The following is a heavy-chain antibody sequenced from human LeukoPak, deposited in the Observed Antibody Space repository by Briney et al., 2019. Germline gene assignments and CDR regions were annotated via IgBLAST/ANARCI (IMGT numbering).Heavy chain of an antibody. V-gene: IGHV3-23*01. J-gene: IGHJ5*02. CDR2: ISGSGGSI. D-gene: IGHD6-13*01. CDR3: ARVAAAGTHWWFDP. Sequence: PGGSLRLSCAASGFTFSSYAMSWVRQAPGKGLEWVSAISGSGGSIYYADSGQGRFTISRDNAKNSLYLQMNSLRVEDTAVYYCARVAAAGTHWWFDPWGQGTLVTVSS. CDR1: GFTFSSYA.